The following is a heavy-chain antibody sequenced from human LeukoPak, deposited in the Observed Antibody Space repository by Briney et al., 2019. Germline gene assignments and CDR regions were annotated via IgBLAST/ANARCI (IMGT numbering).Heavy chain of an antibody. D-gene: IGHD3-9*01. CDR3: ARVLRYFDSSLGY. CDR1: GYTFTSYY. Sequence: VASVKVSCKASGYTFTSYYMHWVRQATGQGLEWMGWMNPNSGNTGYARKFQGRVTMTRNTSISTAYMELSSLRSEDTAVYYCARVLRYFDSSLGYWGQGTLVTVSS. J-gene: IGHJ4*02. CDR2: MNPNSGNT. V-gene: IGHV1-8*02.